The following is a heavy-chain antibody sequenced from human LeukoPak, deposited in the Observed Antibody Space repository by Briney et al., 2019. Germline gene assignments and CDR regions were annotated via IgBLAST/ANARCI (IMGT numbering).Heavy chain of an antibody. CDR3: AKVMGIKLWILDS. Sequence: PGRSLRLSCAASGFTFDDYAMHWVRQAPGKGLEWVSGISWNSGSIGYADSVKGRFTISRDSAKNTLYLQMNALRVEDTATYYCAKVMGIKLWILDSWGQGALVTVSS. CDR1: GFTFDDYA. J-gene: IGHJ4*02. V-gene: IGHV3-9*01. D-gene: IGHD5-18*01. CDR2: ISWNSGSI.